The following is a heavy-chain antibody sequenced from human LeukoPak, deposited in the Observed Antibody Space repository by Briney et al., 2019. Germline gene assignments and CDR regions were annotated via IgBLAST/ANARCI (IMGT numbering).Heavy chain of an antibody. CDR2: ISAILGTT. CDR3: AKDPPRRGYEHL. D-gene: IGHD1-1*01. CDR1: GFTISSYA. J-gene: IGHJ4*02. V-gene: IGHV3-23*01. Sequence: PGGSLRLSCAASGFTISSYAVSWVRQAPGKGLEWVSAISAILGTTFYADTVTGRFTISRDISNNAVYLQMNSLRAEDTALYYCAKDPPRRGYEHLWGQGTLVTVSS.